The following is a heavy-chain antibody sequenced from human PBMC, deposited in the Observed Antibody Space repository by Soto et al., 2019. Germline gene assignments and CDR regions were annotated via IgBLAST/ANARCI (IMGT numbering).Heavy chain of an antibody. V-gene: IGHV3-23*01. CDR1: EFTFSNYP. CDR3: LREVRLNSGRPPPL. D-gene: IGHD5-12*01. J-gene: IGHJ1*01. Sequence: PGGSLRLSCAASEFTFSNYPMSWVRQAPGKGLEWVSGISASGSITKYADSVKGRFTISRDNSKKILYLQINSLRAEDTAVYFCLREVRLNSGRPPPLWGQGTLVNVSS. CDR2: ISASGSIT.